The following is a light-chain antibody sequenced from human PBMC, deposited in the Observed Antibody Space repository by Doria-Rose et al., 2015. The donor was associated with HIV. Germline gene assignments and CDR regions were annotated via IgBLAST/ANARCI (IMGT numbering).Light chain of an antibody. CDR3: QQRSNWPPIFT. CDR2: DAS. V-gene: IGKV3-11*01. CDR1: QSVSSN. Sequence: EIVLTQSPATLSLSPGERATLSCRASQSVSSNLAWYQQKPGQAPRLLIYDASNRATGIPARFSGSGSGTDFTHTISSLEPEDFAVYFCQQRSNWPPIFTFGPGTKVDI. J-gene: IGKJ3*01.